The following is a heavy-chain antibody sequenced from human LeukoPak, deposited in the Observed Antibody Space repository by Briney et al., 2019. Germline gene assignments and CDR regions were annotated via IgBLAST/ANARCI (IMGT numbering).Heavy chain of an antibody. V-gene: IGHV1-46*01. J-gene: IGHJ4*02. CDR2: INPSGGTT. D-gene: IGHD3-22*01. CDR1: GYTFTSFY. CDR3: ARDARPSYDTSGYYFPGDY. Sequence: ASVKISCKASGYTFTSFYIHWVRQAPGQGLEWMAIINPSGGTTRYAQKFQGRVTVTRDTSTSTVYMELSSLRSEDTAVYYCARDARPSYDTSGYYFPGDYWGQGTLVTVSS.